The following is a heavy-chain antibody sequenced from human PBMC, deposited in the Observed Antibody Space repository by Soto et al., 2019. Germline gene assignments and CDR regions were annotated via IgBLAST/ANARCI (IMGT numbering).Heavy chain of an antibody. J-gene: IGHJ6*02. Sequence: PGGSLRLSCAASGFSFTNAWMNWVRQAPGKGLEWVGRVKSKTDGGTADYAAPVKGRFIVSRDDSRNTLYLQMNSLKTEDTAVYHCTDGMDVWGQGTTVTVSS. CDR1: GFSFTNAW. CDR3: TDGMDV. V-gene: IGHV3-15*07. CDR2: VKSKTDGGTA.